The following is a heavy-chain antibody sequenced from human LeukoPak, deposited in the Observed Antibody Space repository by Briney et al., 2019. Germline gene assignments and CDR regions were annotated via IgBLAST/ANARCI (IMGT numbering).Heavy chain of an antibody. V-gene: IGHV1-2*02. D-gene: IGHD3-22*01. CDR1: GGTFSSYA. CDR2: INPNSGGT. J-gene: IGHJ6*02. Sequence: ASVKVSCKASGGTFSSYAISWVRQAPGQGLEWMGWINPNSGGTNYAQKFQGRVTMTRDTSISTAYMELSRLRSDDTAVYYCASMYYYDSSGSYYYYGMDVWGQGTTVTVSS. CDR3: ASMYYYDSSGSYYYYGMDV.